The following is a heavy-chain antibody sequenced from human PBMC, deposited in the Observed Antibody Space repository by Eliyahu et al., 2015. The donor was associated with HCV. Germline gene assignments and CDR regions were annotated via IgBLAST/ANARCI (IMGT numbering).Heavy chain of an antibody. J-gene: IGHJ5*02. Sequence: QVQLQESGPGLVKPSATLSLTCXVPGGSIRSYYWSWXRQPPGKGLGWISFXXFRGSTNSNPSXKSRVTISVDTSKNQFSLKLSSVTAADTAVYYCASGGGGIAVAGTGGWFDPWGQGTLVTVSS. CDR1: GGSIRSYY. CDR2: XXFRGST. CDR3: ASGGGGIAVAGTGGWFDP. D-gene: IGHD6-19*01. V-gene: IGHV4-59*01.